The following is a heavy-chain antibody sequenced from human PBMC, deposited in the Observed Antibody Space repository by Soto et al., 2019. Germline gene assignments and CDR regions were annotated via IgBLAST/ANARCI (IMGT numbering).Heavy chain of an antibody. CDR3: ASSDSSSSVRRYFDY. V-gene: IGHV1-2*02. J-gene: IGHJ4*02. Sequence: QVQLVQSGAEVKKPGASVKVSCKASGYTFTGYYMHWVRQAPGQGLEWMGWINPNSGGTNYAQKFQGRVTMTSDTSISTAYMELSRLRSDDTAVYYCASSDSSSSVRRYFDYWGQGTLVTVSS. D-gene: IGHD6-6*01. CDR2: INPNSGGT. CDR1: GYTFTGYY.